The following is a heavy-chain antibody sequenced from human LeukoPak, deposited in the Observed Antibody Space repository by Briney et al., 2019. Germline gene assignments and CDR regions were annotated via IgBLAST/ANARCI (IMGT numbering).Heavy chain of an antibody. D-gene: IGHD1-14*01. V-gene: IGHV4-59*11. Sequence: SETLSLTCTVSGGSISSHYWSWIRQPPGKGLEWIGYIFYSGNTNYNPSLKSRVTISVDTSKNQFSLKLSSVTAADTAVYFCARDRGTLTAIDAFDIWGRGTVVTDSS. CDR3: ARDRGTLTAIDAFDI. CDR1: GGSISSHY. J-gene: IGHJ3*02. CDR2: IFYSGNT.